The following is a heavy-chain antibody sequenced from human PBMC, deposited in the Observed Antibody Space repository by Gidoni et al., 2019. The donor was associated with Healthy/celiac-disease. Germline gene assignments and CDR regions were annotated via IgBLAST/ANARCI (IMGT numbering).Heavy chain of an antibody. Sequence: EVQLVESGGGLVQPGGSLRLSCAASGFTFSSYAMSWFRQAPGKGLAWVSAICVSGGSTHYADSVKGRFTISRDNSKNTLYLQMNSLSAEDTAVYYCAKAVKDPYAFDIWGQGTMVTVSS. J-gene: IGHJ3*02. CDR3: AKAVKDPYAFDI. V-gene: IGHV3-23*04. D-gene: IGHD4-4*01. CDR1: GFTFSSYA. CDR2: ICVSGGST.